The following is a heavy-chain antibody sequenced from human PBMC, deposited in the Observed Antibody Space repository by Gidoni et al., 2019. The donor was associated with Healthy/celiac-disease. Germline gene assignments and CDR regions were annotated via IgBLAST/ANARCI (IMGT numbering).Heavy chain of an antibody. D-gene: IGHD4-17*01. J-gene: IGHJ6*02. Sequence: EVQLVESGGGLVQPGRSLRLSCAASGFTFDDYAMHWVRQAPGKGLEWVSGISWNSGSIGYADSVKGRFTISRDNAKNSLYLQMNSLRAEDTALYYCAKDIRTNYYGMDVWGQGTTVTVXS. CDR1: GFTFDDYA. V-gene: IGHV3-9*01. CDR2: ISWNSGSI. CDR3: AKDIRTNYYGMDV.